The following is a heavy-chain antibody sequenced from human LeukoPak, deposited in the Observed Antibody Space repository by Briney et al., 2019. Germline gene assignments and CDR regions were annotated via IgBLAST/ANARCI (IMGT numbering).Heavy chain of an antibody. CDR2: IGGGGFNT. V-gene: IGHV3-23*01. J-gene: IGHJ4*02. D-gene: IGHD2-21*01. Sequence: ETLSLTCAVYGGSFSGYYWSWIRQPPGKGLEWVSSIGGGGFNTHYADSVKGRFSISRDTSTNTLYLEMNSLRADDSALYYCAKDNFGLVPYCFDSWGQGTLVTVSS. CDR1: GGSFSGYY. CDR3: AKDNFGLVPYCFDS.